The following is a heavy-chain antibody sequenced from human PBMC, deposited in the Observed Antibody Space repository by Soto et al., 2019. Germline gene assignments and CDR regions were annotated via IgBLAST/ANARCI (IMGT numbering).Heavy chain of an antibody. J-gene: IGHJ4*02. CDR3: ARDYCSGTTCYGFDY. CDR1: GYRFTNYW. CDR2: IYPGDSDT. V-gene: IGHV5-51*01. Sequence: PGESLKISCKGSGYRFTNYWIGWVRQMPGKGLEWMGIIYPGDSDTRYSPSFQGQVTISADKSINTAYLQWSSLKASDTAMYYCARDYCSGTTCYGFDYWGQGTPVTVSS. D-gene: IGHD2-2*01.